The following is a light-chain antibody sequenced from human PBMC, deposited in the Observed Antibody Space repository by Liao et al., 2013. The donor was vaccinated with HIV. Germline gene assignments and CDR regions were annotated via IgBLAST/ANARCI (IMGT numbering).Light chain of an antibody. CDR3: QAWDSSTGV. CDR1: ALPKQY. Sequence: SYELTQPPSVSVSPGQTARITCSGDALPKQYAYWYQQKPGQAPVLVIYKDSERPSGIPERFSGSSSGNTATLTISGTQAMDEADYYCQAWDSSTGVFGGGTKLTVL. V-gene: IGLV3-25*02. CDR2: KDS. J-gene: IGLJ2*01.